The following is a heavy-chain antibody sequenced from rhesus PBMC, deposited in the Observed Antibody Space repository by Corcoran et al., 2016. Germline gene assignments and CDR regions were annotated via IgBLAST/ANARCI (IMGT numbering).Heavy chain of an antibody. V-gene: IGHV2-95*01. J-gene: IGHJ5-2*02. CDR3: ARTKWNDVSLDV. CDR1: GFSINTAETG. CDR2: IYWNDRK. D-gene: IGHD1-7*02. Sequence: QVTLKESGPALVKPTQTLTLTCALSGFSINTAETGVGWIRQPPGKAMEWLANIYWNDRKYYSTSLKSRRTISKDTANNQVILTMTNMDPVDTATYYCARTKWNDVSLDVWGRGVLVTVSS.